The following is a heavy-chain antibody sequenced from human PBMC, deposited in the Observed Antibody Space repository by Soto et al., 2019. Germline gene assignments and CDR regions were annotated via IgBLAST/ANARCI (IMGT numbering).Heavy chain of an antibody. D-gene: IGHD3-10*01. CDR3: ARRFPSDSGTSLFDLDS. J-gene: IGHJ4*02. Sequence: QVQLVESGGGVVQPGRSLRLSCAASGFTFSNYAVHWVRQAPGKGLEWVAVISYDGGTKNYADSVKGRFTISRDNSRNTLYLQMNSLRVEDTAVYYCARRFPSDSGTSLFDLDSWGQGTLVTVSS. CDR2: ISYDGGTK. V-gene: IGHV3-30-3*01. CDR1: GFTFSNYA.